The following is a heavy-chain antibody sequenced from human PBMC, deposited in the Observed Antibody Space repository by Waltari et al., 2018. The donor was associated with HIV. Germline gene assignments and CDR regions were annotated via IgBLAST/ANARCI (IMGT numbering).Heavy chain of an antibody. CDR1: GYTFTDNY. CDR3: ARGGASTTPRDYNYYGLDV. CDR2: INPKSGGT. J-gene: IGHJ6*02. D-gene: IGHD2-2*01. V-gene: IGHV1-2*02. Sequence: QVELVQSGAEVKKPGASVKVSCKASGYTFTDNYIHWVRQAPGHGLEWMGWINPKSGGTKHGQKFQGRVTMTRDTSMSTVYMEVSRLTSDDTAVYYCARGGASTTPRDYNYYGLDVWGQGTTVTVSS.